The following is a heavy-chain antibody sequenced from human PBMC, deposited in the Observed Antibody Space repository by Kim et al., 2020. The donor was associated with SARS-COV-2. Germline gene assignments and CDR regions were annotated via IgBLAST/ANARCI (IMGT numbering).Heavy chain of an antibody. V-gene: IGHV3-11*04. J-gene: IGHJ6*02. D-gene: IGHD6-19*01. Sequence: GGSLRLSCAASGFTFSDYYMSWIRQAPGKGLEWVSYISSSGSTIYYADSVKGRFTISRDNAKNSLYLQMNSLRAEDTAVYYCARDLIGDSSGWYSRDYGMDVWGQGTTVTVSS. CDR3: ARDLIGDSSGWYSRDYGMDV. CDR1: GFTFSDYY. CDR2: ISSSGSTI.